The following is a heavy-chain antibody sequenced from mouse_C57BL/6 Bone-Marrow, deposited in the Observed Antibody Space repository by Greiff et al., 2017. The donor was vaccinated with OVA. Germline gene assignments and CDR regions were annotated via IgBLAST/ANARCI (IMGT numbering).Heavy chain of an antibody. V-gene: IGHV1-81*01. CDR3: ARRYGSSPLDY. CDR2: IYPRSGNT. J-gene: IGHJ2*01. D-gene: IGHD1-1*01. CDR1: GYTFTSYG. Sequence: ESGAELARPGASVKLSCKASGYTFTSYGISWVKQRTGQGLEWIGEIYPRSGNTYYNEKFKGKATLTADKSSSTAYMELRSLTSEDSAVYFCARRYGSSPLDYWGQGTTLTVSS.